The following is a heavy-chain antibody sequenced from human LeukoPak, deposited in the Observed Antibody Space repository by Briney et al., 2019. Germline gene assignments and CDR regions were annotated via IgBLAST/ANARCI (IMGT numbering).Heavy chain of an antibody. D-gene: IGHD1-26*01. Sequence: GESLKISCKGSGYSFTSYWIGWVRPMPGKGVEWMGIIYPGDSDTRYSPSFQGQVTISADKSISTAYLQWSSLKASDTAMYYCARLDGSYSKRGGGSFDYWGQGTLVTVSS. CDR3: ARLDGSYSKRGGGSFDY. J-gene: IGHJ4*02. CDR2: IYPGDSDT. V-gene: IGHV5-51*01. CDR1: GYSFTSYW.